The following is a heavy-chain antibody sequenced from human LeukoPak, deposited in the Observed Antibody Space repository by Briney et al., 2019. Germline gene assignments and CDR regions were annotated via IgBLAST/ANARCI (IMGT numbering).Heavy chain of an antibody. J-gene: IGHJ1*01. CDR1: GFSFTSFW. V-gene: IGHV5-51*01. Sequence: GESLSISCKGSGFSFTSFWIGWVRQIPGKDLEWMGIIYPGDSDTRYSPSFQGQVTISADRSTSTAYLQWSRLKASDTAIYYCARSAADRSTSLYFQHWGQGTLVTVSS. D-gene: IGHD2/OR15-2a*01. CDR3: ARSAADRSTSLYFQH. CDR2: IYPGDSDT.